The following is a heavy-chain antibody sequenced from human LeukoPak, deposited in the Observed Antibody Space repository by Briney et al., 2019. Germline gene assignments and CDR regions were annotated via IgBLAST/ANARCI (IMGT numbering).Heavy chain of an antibody. CDR3: ARAHSSSWN. Sequence: PGGSLRLSCAASGFTFSNYAIHWVRQAPGKGLEWVSSISSSSSYIYYADSVKGRFTISRDNAKNSLYLQVNSLRAEDTAVYYCARAHSSSWNWGQGTLVTVSS. J-gene: IGHJ4*02. V-gene: IGHV3-21*01. D-gene: IGHD6-13*01. CDR2: ISSSSSYI. CDR1: GFTFSNYA.